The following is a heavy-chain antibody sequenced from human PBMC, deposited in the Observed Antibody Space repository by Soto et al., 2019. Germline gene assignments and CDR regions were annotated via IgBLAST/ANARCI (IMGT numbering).Heavy chain of an antibody. J-gene: IGHJ3*02. V-gene: IGHV1-18*01. CDR3: TGGAAFDI. CDR2: INPYNGNT. CDR1: GYTFTSYG. Sequence: APVEVSCKASGYTFTSYGMSWVRQAPGQGLEWMGWINPYNGNTNYAQKLQGRVPMNTDTSTSTAYMELSSLRSEDTAVDYCTGGAAFDIWGQGTMVTVS.